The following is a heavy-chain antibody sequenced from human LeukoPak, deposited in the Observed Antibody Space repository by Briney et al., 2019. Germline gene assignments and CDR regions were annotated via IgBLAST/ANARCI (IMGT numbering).Heavy chain of an antibody. J-gene: IGHJ6*03. CDR2: ISGSGGST. V-gene: IGHV3-23*01. D-gene: IGHD5-18*01. Sequence: QTGGSLRLSCAASGFTFSSYAMSWVRQAPGKGLEWVSAISGSGGSTYYADSVKGRFTISRDNSKNTLYLQMNSLRAEDTAVYYCAKGGYSNGRYYYYYMDVWGEGTTVTVSS. CDR3: AKGGYSNGRYYYYYMDV. CDR1: GFTFSSYA.